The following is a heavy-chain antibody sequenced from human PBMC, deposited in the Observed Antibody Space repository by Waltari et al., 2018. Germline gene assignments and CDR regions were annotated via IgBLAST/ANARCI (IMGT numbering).Heavy chain of an antibody. Sequence: EVQLVESGGGLVQPGGSLRLSCAASGLTVGSYARNWVRQAPGKGLEWIAYIRSASATIYYADSVKGRFTITRDSAKHSLYLQMNILRAEDTAVYYCAIGLSAAGGYNWFDPWGQGTLVTVSS. CDR2: IRSASATI. CDR3: AIGLSAAGGYNWFDP. D-gene: IGHD2-15*01. V-gene: IGHV3-48*04. CDR1: GLTVGSYA. J-gene: IGHJ5*02.